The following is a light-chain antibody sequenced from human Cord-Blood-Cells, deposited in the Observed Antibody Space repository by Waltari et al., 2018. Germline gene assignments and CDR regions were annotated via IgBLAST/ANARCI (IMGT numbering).Light chain of an antibody. J-gene: IGLJ3*02. CDR3: AAWDDSLSGWV. CDR2: KDS. Sequence: SYELTQPPSVSVSLGQMARITCSGEALPKKYAYWYQQKPGQFPVLVIYKDSERPSGVPDRFSGSKSGTSASLAISGLRSEDEADYYCAAWDDSLSGWVFGGGTKLTVL. CDR1: ALPKKY. V-gene: IGLV3-16*01.